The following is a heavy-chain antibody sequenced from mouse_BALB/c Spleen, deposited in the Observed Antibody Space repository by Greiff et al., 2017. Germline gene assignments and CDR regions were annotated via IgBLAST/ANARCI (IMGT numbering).Heavy chain of an antibody. J-gene: IGHJ2*01. D-gene: IGHD1-1*01. CDR3: ARSTIITTVVYFDY. V-gene: IGHV1-82*01. CDR1: GYAFSSSW. CDR2: IYPGDGDT. Sequence: VQLQQSGPELVKPGASVKISCKASGYAFSSSWMNWVKQRPGQGLEWIGRIYPGDGDTNYNGKFKGKATLTADKSSSTAYMQLSSLTSVDSAVYFCARSTIITTVVYFDYWGQGTTLTVSS.